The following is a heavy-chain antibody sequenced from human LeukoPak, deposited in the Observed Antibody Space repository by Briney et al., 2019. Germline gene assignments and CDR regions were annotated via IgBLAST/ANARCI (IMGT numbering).Heavy chain of an antibody. CDR2: IGTAGDT. CDR3: ARVRELGAFDI. CDR1: GFTFSSYD. Sequence: GGSLRLSCAASGFTFSSYDMHWVRQATGKGLEWVSAIGTAGDTYYPGSVKGRFTISRENAKNSLYLQMNSLRAGDTAVYYCARVRELGAFDIWGQGTMVTVSS. V-gene: IGHV3-13*01. J-gene: IGHJ3*02. D-gene: IGHD1-26*01.